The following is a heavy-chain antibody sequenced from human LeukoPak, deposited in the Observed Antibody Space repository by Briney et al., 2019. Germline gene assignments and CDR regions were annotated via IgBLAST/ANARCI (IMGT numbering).Heavy chain of an antibody. CDR2: IYSGGST. V-gene: IGHV3-53*01. CDR1: AFTVSSNY. D-gene: IGHD5-24*01. CDR3: ARDPVVDGFDY. Sequence: GGSLRLSCAASAFTVSSNYMSWVCQAPGKGLEWVSVIYSGGSTYYADSVKGRFTISRDNSKNTLYLQMNSLRAEDTAVYYCARDPVVDGFDYWGQGTLVTVSS. J-gene: IGHJ4*02.